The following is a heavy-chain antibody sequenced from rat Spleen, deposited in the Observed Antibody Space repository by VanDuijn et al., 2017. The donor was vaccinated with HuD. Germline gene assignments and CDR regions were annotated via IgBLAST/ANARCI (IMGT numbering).Heavy chain of an antibody. V-gene: IGHV5S23*01. CDR1: GFTFSNYD. J-gene: IGHJ4*01. D-gene: IGHD1-4*01. CDR2: ISPGGGNT. CDR3: ARQWGYNSYVMDA. Sequence: EVQLVESGGDLVQPGRSLKLSCAASGFTFSNYDMAWVRQDSTKGLEWVASISPGGGNTYYRDSVKGRFTISRDNAKSTLYLQMDSLRSEDTATYYCARQWGYNSYVMDAWGQGASVTVSS.